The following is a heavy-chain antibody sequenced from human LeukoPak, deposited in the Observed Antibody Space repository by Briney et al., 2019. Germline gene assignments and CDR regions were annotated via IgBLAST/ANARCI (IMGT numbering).Heavy chain of an antibody. D-gene: IGHD6-13*01. CDR1: GYTFTSYG. J-gene: IGHJ5*02. Sequence: ASVKVSCKASGYTFTSYGISWVRQAPGQGLEWMGWISAYNGNTNYAQKLQGRVTMTTDTSTSTAYMELRSLRSDDTAVYYCARGGASSSWYIWHWFDPWGQGTLVTVSS. CDR3: ARGGASSSWYIWHWFDP. CDR2: ISAYNGNT. V-gene: IGHV1-18*01.